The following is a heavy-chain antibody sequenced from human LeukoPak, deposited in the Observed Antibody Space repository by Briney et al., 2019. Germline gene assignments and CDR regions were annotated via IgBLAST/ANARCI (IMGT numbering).Heavy chain of an antibody. V-gene: IGHV3-53*01. CDR3: ARGYDGSGPAYSYGMDV. CDR2: IYSGGST. J-gene: IGHJ6*02. Sequence: IQPGGSLRLSCAASGFTVSSNYMSWVRQAPGKGLEWVSVIYSGGSTYYADSVKGRFTISRDNSKNTLYLQMNSLRAEDTAVYYCARGYDGSGPAYSYGMDVWGQGTTVTVSS. D-gene: IGHD3-22*01. CDR1: GFTVSSNY.